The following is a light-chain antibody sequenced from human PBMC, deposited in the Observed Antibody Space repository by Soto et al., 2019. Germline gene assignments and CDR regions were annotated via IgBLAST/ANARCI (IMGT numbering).Light chain of an antibody. CDR3: QKHNSAPLF. V-gene: IGKV1-27*01. CDR1: QGISDY. CDR2: SAS. J-gene: IGKJ3*01. Sequence: IQMTQSTSSLSASIGDRVTITGRASQGISDYLACYQRKPGKVPDLLISSASTLQSGAPSRFSGSGFGTDFTLTISSLQPEDVATYYCQKHNSAPLFFGPGTKVDIK.